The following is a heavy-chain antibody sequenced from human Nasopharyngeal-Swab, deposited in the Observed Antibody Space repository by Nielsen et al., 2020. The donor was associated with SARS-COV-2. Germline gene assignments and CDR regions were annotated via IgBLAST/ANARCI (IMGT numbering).Heavy chain of an antibody. CDR1: GFTVSSYA. CDR2: INNRGDDT. CDR3: VKDLAYDEVS. J-gene: IGHJ5*02. V-gene: IGHV3-23*01. Sequence: GGSLRLSCAASGFTVSSYAMSWVRQAPGKGLEWVSTINNRGDDTHYVDSVRGRFTVSRDNSKNTLYLQMNSLRGDDTAIYYCVKDLAYDEVSWGQGTLVTVSS. D-gene: IGHD5-12*01.